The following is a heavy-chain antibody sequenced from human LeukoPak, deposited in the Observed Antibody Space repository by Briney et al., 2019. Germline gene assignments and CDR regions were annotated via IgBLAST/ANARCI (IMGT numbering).Heavy chain of an antibody. CDR1: GGTFSSYA. D-gene: IGHD3-3*01. J-gene: IGHJ4*02. Sequence: AVKVSCKASGGTFSSYAISWVRQAPGQGLEWMGRIIPIFGTANYAQKFQGRVSITTDESTSTAYTELSSQRSEDTAVYYCARERGRLRFLEWFFDYWGQGTLVTVSS. CDR2: IIPIFGTA. CDR3: ARERGRLRFLEWFFDY. V-gene: IGHV1-69*05.